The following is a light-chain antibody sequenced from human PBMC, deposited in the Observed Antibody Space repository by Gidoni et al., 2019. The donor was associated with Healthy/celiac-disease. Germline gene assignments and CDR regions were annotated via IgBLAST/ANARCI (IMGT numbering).Light chain of an antibody. Sequence: DVVLTQSPLSLPVTLGQPASISCRSSQSLVYIDGNTYLNWFQQRPGQSPRRLIYKVSNRDSGVPDRFSGSGSGTDFTLKISRVEAEDVGVYYCMQGTHLVTFGQGTKVEIK. V-gene: IGKV2-30*01. CDR1: QSLVYIDGNTY. CDR2: KVS. CDR3: MQGTHLVT. J-gene: IGKJ1*01.